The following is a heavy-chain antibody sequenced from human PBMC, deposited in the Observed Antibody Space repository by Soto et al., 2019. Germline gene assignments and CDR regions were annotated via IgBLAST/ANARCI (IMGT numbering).Heavy chain of an antibody. J-gene: IGHJ4*02. CDR2: IYSGGST. CDR3: AREEVSSSWYYFDY. Sequence: GGSLRLSCAASGFTVSSNYMSWVRQAPGKGLEWVSVIYSGGSTYYADSVKGRFTISRDNSKNTLYLQMNSLRAEDTAVYYCAREEVSSSWYYFDYWGQGTLVTVSS. V-gene: IGHV3-53*01. CDR1: GFTVSSNY. D-gene: IGHD6-13*01.